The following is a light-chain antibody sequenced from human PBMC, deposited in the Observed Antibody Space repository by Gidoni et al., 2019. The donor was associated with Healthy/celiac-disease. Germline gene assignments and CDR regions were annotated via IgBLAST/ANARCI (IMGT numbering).Light chain of an antibody. Sequence: EIVLTHSPGTLSLSPGERATLSCRASQSVSSSYLAWYQQKPGQAPRRLIYGASSRATGIPDRFSGSGSGTDFTLTISRLEPEDFAVYYCQQYGSSPLTFGGGTKVEIK. J-gene: IGKJ4*01. V-gene: IGKV3-20*01. CDR3: QQYGSSPLT. CDR1: QSVSSSY. CDR2: GAS.